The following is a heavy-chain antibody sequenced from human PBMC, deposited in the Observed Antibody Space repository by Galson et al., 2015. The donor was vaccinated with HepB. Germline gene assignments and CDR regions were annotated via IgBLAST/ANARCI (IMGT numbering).Heavy chain of an antibody. CDR1: GCTFTSYG. J-gene: IGHJ4*02. CDR3: AREAGTTFALFDY. Sequence: CKASGCTFTSYGISWVRQAPGQGLEWMGGIIPIFGTANYAQKFQGRVTITADESTSTAYMELSSLRSEDTAVYYCAREAGTTFALFDYWGQGTLVTVSS. CDR2: IIPIFGTA. V-gene: IGHV1-69*01. D-gene: IGHD1-7*01.